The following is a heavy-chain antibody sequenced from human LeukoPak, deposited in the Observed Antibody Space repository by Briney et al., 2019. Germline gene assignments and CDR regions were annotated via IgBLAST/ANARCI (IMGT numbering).Heavy chain of an antibody. CDR1: GFTFSSSG. Sequence: GGSLRLSCAASGFTFSSSGMHWVRQAPGKGLEWVAVIWHDGSNKGYADSARGRFTISRDNSKSTLYLQMDSLRAEDTAVYYCARDVGNSPFDYWGQGTQVTVSS. V-gene: IGHV3-33*01. J-gene: IGHJ4*02. D-gene: IGHD2/OR15-2a*01. CDR3: ARDVGNSPFDY. CDR2: IWHDGSNK.